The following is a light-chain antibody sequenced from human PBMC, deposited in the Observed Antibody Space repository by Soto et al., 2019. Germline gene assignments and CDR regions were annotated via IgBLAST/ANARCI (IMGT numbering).Light chain of an antibody. Sequence: TQSPGTLSLSPGERATLSCRASQSVSSSYLAWYQQKPGQAPRLLIYGASSRATGIPDRFSGSGSGADFTLTISRLEPEDFAVYYCQQYGSSPGTFGQGTKVDI. CDR1: QSVSSSY. CDR2: GAS. J-gene: IGKJ1*01. V-gene: IGKV3-20*01. CDR3: QQYGSSPGT.